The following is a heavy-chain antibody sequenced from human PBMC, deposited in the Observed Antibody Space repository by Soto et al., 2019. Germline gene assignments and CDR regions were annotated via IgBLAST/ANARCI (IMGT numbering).Heavy chain of an antibody. Sequence: ASVKVSCKASGDTFTANYIHWVRQAPGQGLEWVGRINPNTGGTNYAQKFQDRVTMTRDTSITTAYMELSRLRSDDTAVYYCARQLAYCGGDCYTEPIDYWGQGTQVTVSS. V-gene: IGHV1-2*06. CDR2: INPNTGGT. CDR3: ARQLAYCGGDCYTEPIDY. J-gene: IGHJ4*02. D-gene: IGHD2-21*02. CDR1: GDTFTANY.